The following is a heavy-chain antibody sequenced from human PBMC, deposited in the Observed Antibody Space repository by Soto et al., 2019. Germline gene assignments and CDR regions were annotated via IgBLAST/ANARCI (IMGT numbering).Heavy chain of an antibody. D-gene: IGHD1-26*01. CDR1: GGTFSSYA. CDR3: ARTTAIVRASYSYYGMDL. Sequence: SVKVSCKASGGTFSSYAISWVRQAPGQGLEWMGGTIPMFGTTNYAQKFQGRVTITADESTSTAYMEVSSLRSEDTAMYYCARTTAIVRASYSYYGMDLWGQGTTVTVSS. J-gene: IGHJ6*02. V-gene: IGHV1-69*13. CDR2: TIPMFGTT.